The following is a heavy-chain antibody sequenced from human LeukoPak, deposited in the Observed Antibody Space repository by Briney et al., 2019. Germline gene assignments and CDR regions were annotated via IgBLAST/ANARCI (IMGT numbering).Heavy chain of an antibody. D-gene: IGHD2-2*01. CDR3: ARRYCSSTSCPIDY. V-gene: IGHV4-59*08. J-gene: IGHJ4*02. Sequence: SETLSLTCTVSGGSVTSDYWSWIRQPPGKGLEWIGYMYYSGSTNYNPSLESRVTISGDTSKNQFSLKLSSVTAADTAVYYCARRYCSSTSCPIDYWGQGTLVSVSS. CDR1: GGSVTSDY. CDR2: MYYSGST.